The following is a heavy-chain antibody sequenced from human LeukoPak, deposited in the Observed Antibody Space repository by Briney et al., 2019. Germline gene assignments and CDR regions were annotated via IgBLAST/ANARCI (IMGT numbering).Heavy chain of an antibody. D-gene: IGHD6-19*01. CDR1: GFTFSSYT. CDR2: ISSTSNHI. J-gene: IGHJ6*03. V-gene: IGHV3-21*04. Sequence: GGSPRLSCTASGFTFSSYTMNWVRQAPGKGLEWVASISSTSNHINYVDSVKGRFTVSRDNADFSLFLHMDSLRTEDSGIYYCARPSAVAGSPYYYAYMDVWGKGTTVTVSS. CDR3: ARPSAVAGSPYYYAYMDV.